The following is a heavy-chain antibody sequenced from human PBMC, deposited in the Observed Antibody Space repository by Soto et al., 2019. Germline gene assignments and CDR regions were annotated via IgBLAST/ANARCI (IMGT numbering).Heavy chain of an antibody. CDR1: GGSISSYY. V-gene: IGHV4-59*01. CDR2: IYYSGST. CDR3: ARARDSGYDLIYYYYYGMDV. J-gene: IGHJ6*02. Sequence: SETLSLTCTVSGGSISSYYWSWIRQPPGKGLEWIGYIYYSGSTNYNPSLKSRVTISVDTSKNQFSLKLSSVTAADTAVYYCARARDSGYDLIYYYYYGMDVWGQGTTVTVSS. D-gene: IGHD5-12*01.